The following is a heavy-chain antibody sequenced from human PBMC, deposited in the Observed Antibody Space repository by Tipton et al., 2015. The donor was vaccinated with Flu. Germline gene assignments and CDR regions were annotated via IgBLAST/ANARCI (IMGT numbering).Heavy chain of an antibody. J-gene: IGHJ6*02. CDR3: ARGGDVDTAMVSYYGMDV. D-gene: IGHD5-18*01. CDR2: IYYSGST. Sequence: LRLSCTVSGGSISSGGYYWSWIRQHPGKGLEWIGYIYYSGSTYYNPSLKSRVTISVDTSKNQFSLKLSSVTAADTAVYYCARGGDVDTAMVSYYGMDVWGQGTTVTVSS. V-gene: IGHV4-31*02. CDR1: GGSISSGGYY.